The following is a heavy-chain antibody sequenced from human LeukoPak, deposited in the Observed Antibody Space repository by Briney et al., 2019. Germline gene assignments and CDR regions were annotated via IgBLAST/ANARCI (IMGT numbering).Heavy chain of an antibody. J-gene: IGHJ6*02. D-gene: IGHD3-3*01. V-gene: IGHV1-8*01. Sequence: ASVKVSCKASGYTFTSYDINWVRQATGQGLEWMGWMNPNSGNTGYAQKFQDRVTMTRNTSISTAYMELSSLRSEDTAVYYCAREGSGITIFGVVIRQYYGMDVWGQGTTVTVSS. CDR3: AREGSGITIFGVVIRQYYGMDV. CDR1: GYTFTSYD. CDR2: MNPNSGNT.